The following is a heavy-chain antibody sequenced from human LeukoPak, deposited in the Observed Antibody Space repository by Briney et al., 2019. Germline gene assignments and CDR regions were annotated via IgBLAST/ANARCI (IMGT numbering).Heavy chain of an antibody. D-gene: IGHD2/OR15-2a*01. Sequence: SGTLSLTCAVSGGSISSSNWWSWVRQPPGKGLEWIGEIYHSGSTNYNPSLKSRVTISVGTSKNQFSLKLSSVTAADTAVYYCARRNRYGALYFDYWGQGTLVTVSS. CDR2: IYHSGST. CDR3: ARRNRYGALYFDY. J-gene: IGHJ4*02. V-gene: IGHV4-4*02. CDR1: GGSISSSNW.